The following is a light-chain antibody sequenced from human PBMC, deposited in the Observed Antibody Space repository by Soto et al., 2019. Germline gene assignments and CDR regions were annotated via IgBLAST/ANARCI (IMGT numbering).Light chain of an antibody. CDR3: QQYNSYPLT. CDR2: DAS. V-gene: IGKV1-5*01. J-gene: IGKJ1*01. Sequence: DIQMTQSPSTLSASVGDRVTITCRASQSVSSWLAWYQQKPGKAPKLLIYDASSLESGVPSRFSGSGSGTEFTLANSSLQPDDLATYYCQQYNSYPLTFGQGTKVEIK. CDR1: QSVSSW.